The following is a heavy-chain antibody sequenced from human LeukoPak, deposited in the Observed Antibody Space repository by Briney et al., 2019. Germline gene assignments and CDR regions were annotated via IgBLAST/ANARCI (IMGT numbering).Heavy chain of an antibody. V-gene: IGHV1-18*01. CDR2: ISAYNGNT. J-gene: IGHJ6*02. CDR1: GYTFTSYG. D-gene: IGHD3-10*01. Sequence: ASVKVSCNATGYTFTSYGISWVRQAPGQGLEWMGWISAYNGNTNYSQKPQGRVTMTTDTSTSTDYMELRSLRSEDTAVYYCARHGSSEVLLWFGELLKGPYYYYGMDVWGQGTTVTVSS. CDR3: ARHGSSEVLLWFGELLKGPYYYYGMDV.